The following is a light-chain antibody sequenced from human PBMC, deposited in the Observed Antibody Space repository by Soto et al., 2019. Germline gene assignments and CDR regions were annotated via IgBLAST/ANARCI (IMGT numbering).Light chain of an antibody. CDR2: DVR. CDR3: SSYTNSIVV. J-gene: IGLJ2*01. Sequence: QSALTQPASVSGSPGQSITISCTGPNSDVGTYKYVSWYQQHPGKAPKLMIYDVRNRPSGVSNRFSGSKSDKTASLTISGLQAEDEADYYCSSYTNSIVVFGGGTKLTVL. V-gene: IGLV2-14*03. CDR1: NSDVGTYKY.